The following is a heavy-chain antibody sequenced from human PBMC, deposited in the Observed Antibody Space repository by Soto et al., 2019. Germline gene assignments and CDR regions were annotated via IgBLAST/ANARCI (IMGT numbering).Heavy chain of an antibody. CDR1: GFTFSSYG. J-gene: IGHJ4*02. V-gene: IGHV3-30*18. CDR3: AKDKVEWGQIDY. D-gene: IGHD1-26*01. CDR2: ISYDGSNK. Sequence: QVQLVESGGGVVQPGRSLRLSCAASGFTFSSYGMHWVRQAPGKGLEWVAVISYDGSNKYYADSVKGRFTISRDNSKNTLYLQMNSLRAEDTAVYYCAKDKVEWGQIDYWGQGPLVTVSS.